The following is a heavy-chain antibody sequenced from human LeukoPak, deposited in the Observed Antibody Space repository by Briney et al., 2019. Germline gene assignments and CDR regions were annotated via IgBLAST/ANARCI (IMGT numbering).Heavy chain of an antibody. J-gene: IGHJ4*02. D-gene: IGHD2-15*01. Sequence: GRSLRLSCAASGFTFDDYAMHWVRQAPGKGLEWVSGISWNSGSIGYADSVKGRFTISRDNAKNSLYLQMNSLRAEDTAVYYCAKDLSGRHYWGQGTLVTVSS. V-gene: IGHV3-9*01. CDR1: GFTFDDYA. CDR3: AKDLSGRHY. CDR2: ISWNSGSI.